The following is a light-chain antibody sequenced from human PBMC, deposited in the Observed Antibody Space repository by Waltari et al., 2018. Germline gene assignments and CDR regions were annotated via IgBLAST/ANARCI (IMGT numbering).Light chain of an antibody. V-gene: IGKV3-20*01. CDR3: QQYGGSPGT. CDR2: GAV. CDR1: QSVSSSY. Sequence: EIVLTQSPGTLFLSPGERATLSCRASQSVSSSYLAWYQQKPGQAPRLLIYGAVSRATGIPDRFRGSGSGTDFTLTISRLEPEDFAVYYCQQYGGSPGTFGQGTKVEIK. J-gene: IGKJ1*01.